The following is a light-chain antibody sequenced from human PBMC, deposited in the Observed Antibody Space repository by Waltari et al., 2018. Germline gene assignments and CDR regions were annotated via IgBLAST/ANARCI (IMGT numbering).Light chain of an antibody. CDR3: YSTDSSGYERV. CDR1: ALPKQY. J-gene: IGLJ3*02. V-gene: IGLV3-10*01. CDR2: EAI. Sequence: SYELTQPPSVSVSPGQTARITCSGDALPKQYAYWYQQKSGQAPVVVIQEAINRPSGIPERFSGSTSGTMATLTINGAQVDDEADYYCYSTDSSGYERVFGGGTKLTVL.